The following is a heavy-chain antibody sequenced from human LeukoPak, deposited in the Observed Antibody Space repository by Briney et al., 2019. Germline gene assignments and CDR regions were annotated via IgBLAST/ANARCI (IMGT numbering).Heavy chain of an antibody. CDR2: IRYNGNNQ. CDR1: GFTFNNYG. J-gene: IGHJ4*02. V-gene: IGHV3-30*02. D-gene: IGHD3-22*01. CDR3: AKGTNYYDSSAQY. Sequence: GGSLRLSCAASGFTFNNYGMHWVRQAPGKGLEWVAFIRYNGNNQYYADSVKGRFTISRDNSKNTLYLQMNSLRAEDTAVYYCAKGTNYYDSSAQYWGQGTLVTVSS.